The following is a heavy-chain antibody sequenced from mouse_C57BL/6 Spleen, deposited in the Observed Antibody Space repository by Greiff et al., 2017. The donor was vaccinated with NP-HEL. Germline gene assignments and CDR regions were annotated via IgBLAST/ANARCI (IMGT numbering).Heavy chain of an antibody. V-gene: IGHV1-54*01. Sequence: QVQLQQSGAELVRPGTSVKVSCKASGYAFTNYLIAWVKQRPGQGLEWIGVINPGSGGTNYTEKFKGKATLTADKSSSTAYMQLSSLTSEDSAVYFCASNYDYDGAWFAYWGQGTLVTVSA. CDR3: ASNYDYDGAWFAY. CDR1: GYAFTNYL. CDR2: INPGSGGT. J-gene: IGHJ3*01. D-gene: IGHD2-4*01.